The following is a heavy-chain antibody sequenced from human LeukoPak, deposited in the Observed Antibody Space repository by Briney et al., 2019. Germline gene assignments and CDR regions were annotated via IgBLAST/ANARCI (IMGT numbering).Heavy chain of an antibody. CDR3: ASALRGTAAGDFDY. J-gene: IGHJ4*02. CDR1: GGSISSHY. Sequence: PSETLSLTCTVSGGSISSHYWGWIRQPPGKGLEWIGYIYHSGNTYYNPSLKSRVTIPVDRSKNQFSLNLSSVTAADTAVYYCASALRGTAAGDFDYWGQGTLVTVSS. V-gene: IGHV4-59*11. CDR2: IYHSGNT. D-gene: IGHD6-13*01.